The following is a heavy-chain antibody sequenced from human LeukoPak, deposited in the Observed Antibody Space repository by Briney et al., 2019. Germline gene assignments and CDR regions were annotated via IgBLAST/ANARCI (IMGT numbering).Heavy chain of an antibody. CDR1: GGSFSGYY. V-gene: IGHV4-34*01. J-gene: IGHJ4*02. CDR2: INHSGST. Sequence: TSETLSLTCAVYGGSFSGYYWSWIRQPPGKGLEWIGEINHSGSTNYNSSLKSRVTISVDTSKNQFSLKLSSVTAADTAVYYCATLYDSSGYYPFWGQGTLVTVSS. CDR3: ATLYDSSGYYPF. D-gene: IGHD3-22*01.